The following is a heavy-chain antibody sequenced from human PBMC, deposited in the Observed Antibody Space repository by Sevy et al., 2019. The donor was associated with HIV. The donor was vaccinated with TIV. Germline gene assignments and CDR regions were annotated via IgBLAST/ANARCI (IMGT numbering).Heavy chain of an antibody. V-gene: IGHV3-33*01. CDR2: IWSDGAYQ. CDR1: GFTFSNYA. D-gene: IGHD3-22*01. J-gene: IGHJ4*02. Sequence: GGSVRLSCAAAGFTFSNYAMHWVRQAPGKGLEWVAIIWSDGAYQYHGDSVKGRFTISRDNSKNTLYLQMNNVRVEDTAVYYCARGGYYYDNAAYYAFDSWGQGTLVTVSS. CDR3: ARGGYYYDNAAYYAFDS.